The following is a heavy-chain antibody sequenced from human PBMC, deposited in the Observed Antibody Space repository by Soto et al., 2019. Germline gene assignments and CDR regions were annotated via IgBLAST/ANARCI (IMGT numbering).Heavy chain of an antibody. CDR2: ISYDGSNK. D-gene: IGHD3-10*01. CDR1: GFTFSSYG. Sequence: QVQLVESGGGVVQPGRSLRLSCAASGFTFSSYGMHWVRQAPGKGLEWVAVISYDGSNKYYADSVKGRFTISRYNSKNTLYRQMNSVGDEDGAGYYCAKDGGIRGTKREERASLEVRYDFDYCGQGTLVTDSS. V-gene: IGHV3-30*18. CDR3: AKDGGIRGTKREERASLEVRYDFDY. J-gene: IGHJ4*02.